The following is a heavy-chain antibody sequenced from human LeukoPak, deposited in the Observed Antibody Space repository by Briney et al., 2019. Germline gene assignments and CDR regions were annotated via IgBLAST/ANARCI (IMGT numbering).Heavy chain of an antibody. CDR3: AKSTVTTLYYYYGMDV. CDR2: TYYRSNWYN. V-gene: IGHV6-1*01. CDR1: GDTVSSNSAA. J-gene: IGHJ6*02. Sequence: SQTLSLTCAVSGDTVSSNSAAWNWNRQSPSRGLEWLVRTYYRSNWYNDYAVPVKSRITINPDTSKNQFSLQLNSVTPEDTAVYYCAKSTVTTLYYYYGMDVWGQGTTVTVSS. D-gene: IGHD4-17*01.